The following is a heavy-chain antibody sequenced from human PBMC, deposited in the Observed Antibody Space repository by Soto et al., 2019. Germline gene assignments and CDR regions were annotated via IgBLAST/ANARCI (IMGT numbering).Heavy chain of an antibody. J-gene: IGHJ6*02. V-gene: IGHV3-7*01. CDR1: GFTLSPYW. CDR2: IKQDGSEK. Sequence: HPGGSLRLSCAASGFTLSPYWMNWVRQAPGKGLEWVANIKQDGSEKYYVDSVKGRFFISRDNAKNSLYLQINSLRAEDTAVYYCARDADASGWYHYGMDVWGQGTMGTVSS. CDR3: ARDADASGWYHYGMDV. D-gene: IGHD6-19*01.